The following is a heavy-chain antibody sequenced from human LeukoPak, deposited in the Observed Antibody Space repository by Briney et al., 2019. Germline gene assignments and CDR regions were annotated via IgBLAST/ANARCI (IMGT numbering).Heavy chain of an antibody. V-gene: IGHV4-34*01. Sequence: PSETLSLTCAVYRGSFSGYYWSWIRQPPGKGLEWIGEINHSGSTNYNPSLKSRVTISVDTSKNQFSLKLSSVTAADTAVYYCARDRYSSSRANFDYWGQGTLVTVSS. CDR2: INHSGST. J-gene: IGHJ4*02. CDR1: RGSFSGYY. D-gene: IGHD6-13*01. CDR3: ARDRYSSSRANFDY.